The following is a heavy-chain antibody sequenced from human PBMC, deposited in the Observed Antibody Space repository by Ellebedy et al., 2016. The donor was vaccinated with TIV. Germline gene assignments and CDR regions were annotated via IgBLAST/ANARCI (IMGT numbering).Heavy chain of an antibody. CDR2: FDPEDGET. V-gene: IGHV1-24*01. J-gene: IGHJ4*02. CDR3: ATPLFYYDSSGQDY. D-gene: IGHD3-22*01. CDR1: GYTLTELS. Sequence: ASVKVSCXVSGYTLTELSMHWVRQAPGKGLEWMGGFDPEDGETIYAQKFQGRVTMTEDTSTDTAYMELSSLRSEDTAVYYCATPLFYYDSSGQDYWGQGTLVTVSS.